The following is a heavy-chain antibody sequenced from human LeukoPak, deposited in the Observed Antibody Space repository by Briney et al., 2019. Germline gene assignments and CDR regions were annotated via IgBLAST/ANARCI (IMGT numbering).Heavy chain of an antibody. CDR2: IYPGDSDT. CDR3: AKYFQHFRSDQGAFDI. CDR1: GYIFTNYW. V-gene: IGHV5-51*01. J-gene: IGHJ3*02. D-gene: IGHD3-3*02. Sequence: GESLKISCKGSGYIFTNYWIGWVRQMPGKGLEWMGIIYPGDSDTRYSPSFQGQVTISADKSISTAYLQWSSLKASDTAMYYCAKYFQHFRSDQGAFDIWGQGTMVTVS.